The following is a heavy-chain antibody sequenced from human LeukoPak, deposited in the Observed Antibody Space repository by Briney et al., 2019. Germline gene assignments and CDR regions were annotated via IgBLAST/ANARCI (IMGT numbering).Heavy chain of an antibody. V-gene: IGHV4-34*01. Sequence: SETLSLTCAVNGGSFSGYYWSWIRQPPGKGLEWIGEINHSGSTNYNPSLKSRVTLSVDASKNQFSLKLSSVTAADTAVYYCARGVRYSSSWYSPNGMDVWGKGTTVTVSS. D-gene: IGHD6-13*01. J-gene: IGHJ6*04. CDR1: GGSFSGYY. CDR2: INHSGST. CDR3: ARGVRYSSSWYSPNGMDV.